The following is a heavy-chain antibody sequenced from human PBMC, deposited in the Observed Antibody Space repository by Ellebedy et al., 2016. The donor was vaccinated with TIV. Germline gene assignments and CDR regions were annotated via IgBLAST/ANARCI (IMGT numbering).Heavy chain of an antibody. CDR3: ARGRRFFYYYGMDV. CDR2: MYNSGNT. J-gene: IGHJ6*02. CDR1: GGSISSYF. D-gene: IGHD3-3*01. Sequence: MPGGSLRLSCTVSGGSISSYFWSWIRQPPGKGLEWIGYMYNSGNTNYNPSLKSRVTISVDTSKNQFSLKLSSVTAADTAVYYCARGRRFFYYYGMDVWGQGTTVTVSS. V-gene: IGHV4-59*12.